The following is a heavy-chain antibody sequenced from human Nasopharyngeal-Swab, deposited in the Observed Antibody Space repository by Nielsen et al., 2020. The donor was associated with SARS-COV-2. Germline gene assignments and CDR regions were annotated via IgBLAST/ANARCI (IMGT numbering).Heavy chain of an antibody. CDR3: AKDEPYYDSSGYNYYYYYYMDV. CDR2: ISGSSGST. Sequence: GESLKISCAASGFTFSSYAMSWVRQAPGKGLEWVSAISGSSGSTYYADSVKGRFTISRDNSKNTLYLQMNSLRAEDTAVYYCAKDEPYYDSSGYNYYYYYYMDVWGKGTTVTVSS. J-gene: IGHJ6*03. CDR1: GFTFSSYA. D-gene: IGHD3-22*01. V-gene: IGHV3-23*01.